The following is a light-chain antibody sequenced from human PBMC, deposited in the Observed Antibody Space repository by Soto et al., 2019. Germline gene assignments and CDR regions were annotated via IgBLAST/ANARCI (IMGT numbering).Light chain of an antibody. Sequence: QSALTQPPSASGSPGQSVTISCTGTSSDIGDYNYVSWYQQHPGKAPKLMIYEVSKRPSGVPDRFSGSKSGNTASLTVSGLQAEDEADYYCSSYVGSNSPFVFGSGTKVTVL. J-gene: IGLJ1*01. CDR2: EVS. V-gene: IGLV2-8*01. CDR3: SSYVGSNSPFV. CDR1: SSDIGDYNY.